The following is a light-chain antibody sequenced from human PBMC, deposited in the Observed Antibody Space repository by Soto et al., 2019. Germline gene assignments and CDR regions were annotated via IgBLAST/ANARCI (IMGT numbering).Light chain of an antibody. J-gene: IGKJ4*01. V-gene: IGKV3-11*01. CDR1: QSVSRY. CDR2: DAS. Sequence: EIVLTQSPATLSLSPGERATLSCRASQSVSRYLAWYQQKPGQAPRLLIYDASNRATGIPARFSGSGSGTDFTLTISSLQPEDFAVYYCQQRNHWPPLTFGGGTKVEIK. CDR3: QQRNHWPPLT.